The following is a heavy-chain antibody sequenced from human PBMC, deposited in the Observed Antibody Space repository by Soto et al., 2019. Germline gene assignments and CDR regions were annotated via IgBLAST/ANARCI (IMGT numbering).Heavy chain of an antibody. Sequence: QVQLQESGPGLVKPSETLSLTCTVSGGSISSYYWSWIRQPPGKGLEWIGYIYYSGSTNYNPSLMSRVTVSVDTSKHQLSLELSSVTAADTAVYYCASGSSMVRDTDYYYYGMDVWGQGTTVTVSS. CDR2: IYYSGST. D-gene: IGHD3-10*01. J-gene: IGHJ6*02. CDR1: GGSISSYY. V-gene: IGHV4-59*01. CDR3: ASGSSMVRDTDYYYYGMDV.